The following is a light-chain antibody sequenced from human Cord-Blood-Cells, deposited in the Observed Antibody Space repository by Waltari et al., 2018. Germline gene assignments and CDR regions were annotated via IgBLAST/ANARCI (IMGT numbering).Light chain of an antibody. Sequence: QSALTQPASVSGSPGQSITIPCTGTSSAVGRYNLVSWYQQHPGKAPKLMIYEGSKRPLGVSNRFSGSKSGNTASLTIAGLQAEDEADYYCCSYAGSSTYVFGTGTKVTVL. J-gene: IGLJ1*01. CDR1: SSAVGRYNL. CDR3: CSYAGSSTYV. V-gene: IGLV2-23*01. CDR2: EGS.